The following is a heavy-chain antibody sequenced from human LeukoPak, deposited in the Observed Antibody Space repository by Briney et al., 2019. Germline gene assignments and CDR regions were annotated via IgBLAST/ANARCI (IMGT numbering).Heavy chain of an antibody. J-gene: IGHJ4*02. Sequence: GGSLRLSCAASGFTFDDYGMSGVRQAPGKGLEWVSAISGSGGSTYYADSVKGRFTISRDNSKNTLYLQMNSLRAEDTAVYYCAKVTLNDYWGQGTLVTVSS. CDR2: ISGSGGST. CDR1: GFTFDDYG. CDR3: AKVTLNDY. V-gene: IGHV3-23*01.